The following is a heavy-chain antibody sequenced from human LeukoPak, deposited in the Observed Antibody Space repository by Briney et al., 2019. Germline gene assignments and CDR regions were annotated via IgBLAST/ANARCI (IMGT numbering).Heavy chain of an antibody. CDR2: ISGSGGST. CDR3: AKIIYNGSYWIDY. CDR1: GFTFSNYP. Sequence: GRPLRLSCAASGFTFSNYPMSWVRQAPGKGLEWASGISGSGGSTYYANSVKGRFTIPRDNSNDTLYLQMNSLRAEDTALYYCAKIIYNGSYWIDYWGQGTLVTVSS. J-gene: IGHJ4*02. V-gene: IGHV3-23*01. D-gene: IGHD1-26*01.